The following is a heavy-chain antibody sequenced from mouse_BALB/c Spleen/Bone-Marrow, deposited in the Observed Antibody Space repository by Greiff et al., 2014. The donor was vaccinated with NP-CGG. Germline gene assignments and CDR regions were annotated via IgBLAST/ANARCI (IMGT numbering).Heavy chain of an antibody. V-gene: IGHV14-3*02. J-gene: IGHJ2*01. D-gene: IGHD2-14*01. CDR1: GFNIKDTY. CDR2: IDPANGNT. CDR3: ARYRLGTYFDY. Sequence: VQLKESGAELVKPGASVRLSCTASGFNIKDTYMDWVKQRPEQGLEWIGRIDPANGNTKYDPKFQGKATITADTSSNTAYLQLSGLTSEDTAVYYCARYRLGTYFDYWGQGTTLTVSS.